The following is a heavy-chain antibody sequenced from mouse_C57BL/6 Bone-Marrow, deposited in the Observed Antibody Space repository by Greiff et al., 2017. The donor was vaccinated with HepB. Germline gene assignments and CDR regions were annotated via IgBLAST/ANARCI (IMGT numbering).Heavy chain of an antibody. D-gene: IGHD2-3*01. J-gene: IGHJ4*01. CDR1: GYTFTSYW. Sequence: VQLQQPGAELVKPGASVKMSCKASGYTFTSYWITWVKQRPGQGLEWIGDIYPGSGSTNYNEKFKSKATLTVDTSSSTAYMQLSSLTSEVSAVYYCAVYDGYHYYAMDYWGQGTSVTVSS. CDR3: AVYDGYHYYAMDY. V-gene: IGHV1-55*01. CDR2: IYPGSGST.